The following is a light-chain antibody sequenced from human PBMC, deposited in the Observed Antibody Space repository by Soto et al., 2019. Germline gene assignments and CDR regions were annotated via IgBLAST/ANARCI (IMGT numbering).Light chain of an antibody. V-gene: IGKV1-5*03. Sequence: DIQMTQSPSNLSASVGDRITITCRASQSISSWLAWYQQKPGKAPNLLIYKASSLESGVPSMFSGSGSGTECTLTISSLQPDDFATDYCQQYNRYSPLTFGGGTKVDI. CDR1: QSISSW. CDR2: KAS. CDR3: QQYNRYSPLT. J-gene: IGKJ4*01.